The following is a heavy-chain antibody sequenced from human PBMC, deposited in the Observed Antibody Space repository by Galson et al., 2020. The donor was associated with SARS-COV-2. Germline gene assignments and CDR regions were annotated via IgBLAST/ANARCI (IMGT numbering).Heavy chain of an antibody. V-gene: IGHV3-30*01. J-gene: IGHJ6*03. CDR2: ISYDGSNK. Sequence: GGSLRLSCAASGFTFSSYAMHWVRQAPGKGLEWVAVISYDGSNKYYADSVKGRFTISRDNSKNTLYLQMNSLRAEDTAVYYCAREDYYYYMDVWGKGTTVTVSS. CDR1: GFTFSSYA. CDR3: AREDYYYYMDV.